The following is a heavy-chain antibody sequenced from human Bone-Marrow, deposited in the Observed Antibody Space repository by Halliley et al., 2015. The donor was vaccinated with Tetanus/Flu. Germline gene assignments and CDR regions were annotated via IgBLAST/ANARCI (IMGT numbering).Heavy chain of an antibody. V-gene: IGHV4-59*01. Sequence: WFGYFPYSGSTSYNYPLKRRVPMSIDTSEKQFSLQLSSVTAADTAVYFCARMRWLGEFRGLDVWGQGTTVAVSS. CDR3: ARMRWLGEFRGLDV. J-gene: IGHJ6*02. CDR2: FPYSGST. D-gene: IGHD3-10*01.